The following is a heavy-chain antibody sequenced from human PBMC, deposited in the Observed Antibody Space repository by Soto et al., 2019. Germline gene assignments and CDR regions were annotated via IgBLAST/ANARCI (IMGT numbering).Heavy chain of an antibody. CDR3: AKPHTFWSGSYYMDV. CDR1: GFTFSSYA. Sequence: GGSLRLSCAASGFTFSSYAMSWVRQAPGKGLEWVSAISGSGGSTYYADSVKGRFTISRDNSKNTLYLQMNSLRAEDTAVYYCAKPHTFWSGSYYMDVWGKGTTVTVSS. CDR2: ISGSGGST. V-gene: IGHV3-23*01. J-gene: IGHJ6*03. D-gene: IGHD3-3*01.